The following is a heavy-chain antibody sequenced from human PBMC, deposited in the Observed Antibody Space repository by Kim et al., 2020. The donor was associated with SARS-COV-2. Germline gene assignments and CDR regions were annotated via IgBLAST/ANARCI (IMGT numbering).Heavy chain of an antibody. Sequence: GGSLRLSCAASGFTFSIYGMHWVRQAPGKGLEWVAVISFDGRNTYYADSVRGRFTFSRDNSKNTVHLQMNSLRAEDTAVYYCAKADGSGTYYGYYYNMDVWGKGTTVTVSS. D-gene: IGHD3-10*01. CDR3: AKADGSGTYYGYYYNMDV. CDR1: GFTFSIYG. J-gene: IGHJ6*03. V-gene: IGHV3-30*18. CDR2: ISFDGRNT.